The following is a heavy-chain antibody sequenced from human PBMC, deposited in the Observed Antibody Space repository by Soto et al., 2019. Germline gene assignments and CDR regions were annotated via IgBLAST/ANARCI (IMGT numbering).Heavy chain of an antibody. D-gene: IGHD1-1*01. Sequence: SETLSLTCSVSGGSISTVGHYWTWIRQPPGKGLEWIGSIYHTGSTYYSKSLRSRLTMSVDTSKSQFSLRLSSVTAADTAVYYCARATVTRRSRNCDYWGQGSLVTVSS. J-gene: IGHJ4*02. CDR1: GGSISTVGHY. V-gene: IGHV4-31*03. CDR2: IYHTGST. CDR3: ARATVTRRSRNCDY.